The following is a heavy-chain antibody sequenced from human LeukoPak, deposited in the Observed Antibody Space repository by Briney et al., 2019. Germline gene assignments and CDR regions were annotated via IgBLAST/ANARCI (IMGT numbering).Heavy chain of an antibody. V-gene: IGHV3-48*04. CDR1: GFILSRHS. CDR2: ISISSSMI. CDR3: ARDLQDYYYMDV. J-gene: IGHJ6*03. Sequence: GGSLRLSCEGSGFILSRHSMNWVRQAPGKGLEWLSYISISSSMIYYADSVKGRFTISRDNAKNSLYLQMNSLRAEDTALYYCARDLQDYYYMDVWGKGTTATVSS.